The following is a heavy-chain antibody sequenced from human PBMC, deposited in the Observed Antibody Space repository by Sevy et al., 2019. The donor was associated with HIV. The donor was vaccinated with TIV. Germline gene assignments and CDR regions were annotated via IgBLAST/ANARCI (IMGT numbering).Heavy chain of an antibody. D-gene: IGHD3-16*01. CDR2: IKDDGSDK. V-gene: IGHV3-7*01. Sequence: GGSLRLSCAASGLTFSNSWMGWVRQAPGKGLKWVATIKDDGSDKYYVDSVKGRFIVSRDNTKNSVFLQMNSLRDEDTAVYYCVKGRGGYWGQRALVTVSS. CDR1: GLTFSNSW. CDR3: VKGRGGY. J-gene: IGHJ4*02.